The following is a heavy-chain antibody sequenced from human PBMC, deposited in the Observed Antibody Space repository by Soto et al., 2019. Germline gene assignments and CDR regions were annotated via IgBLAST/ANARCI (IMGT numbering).Heavy chain of an antibody. J-gene: IGHJ5*02. D-gene: IGHD2-15*01. CDR1: GYTFTGYY. V-gene: IGHV1-2*04. Sequence: QVQLVQSGAEVKKPGASVKVSCKASGYTFTGYYMHWVRQAPGQGLEWMGWINPNSGGTNSAQKFQGWVTITRDTSISTAYMERSRLRSDDTAVYYWARGGDLYCSGGSCYSGFDPWGQGTRVTVSS. CDR3: ARGGDLYCSGGSCYSGFDP. CDR2: INPNSGGT.